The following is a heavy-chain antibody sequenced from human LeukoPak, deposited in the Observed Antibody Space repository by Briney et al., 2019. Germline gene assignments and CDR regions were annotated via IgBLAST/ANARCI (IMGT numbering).Heavy chain of an antibody. J-gene: IGHJ4*02. CDR2: IYYSGST. V-gene: IGHV4-39*01. CDR1: GGSISSSSYY. Sequence: SETLSLTCTVSGGSISSSSYYWGWIRQPPGKRLEWIGSIYYSGSTYYNPSLKSRVTISVDTSKNQFSLKLSSVTAADTAVYYCARLPPPYYYDSSGYGSDYWGQGTLVTVSS. D-gene: IGHD3-22*01. CDR3: ARLPPPYYYDSSGYGSDY.